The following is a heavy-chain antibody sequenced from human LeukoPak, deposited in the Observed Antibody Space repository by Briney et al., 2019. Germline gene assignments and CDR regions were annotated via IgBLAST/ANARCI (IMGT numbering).Heavy chain of an antibody. CDR1: GGSISSSSYS. V-gene: IGHV4-39*01. D-gene: IGHD6-13*01. CDR3: ATGYTSNCPYN. Sequence: SETLSLTCTVSGGSISSSSYSWGWIRQPPGKGLEWIGTIYYSGSTYYNPSLKSRVTISVDTSKNQFSLKLRSVTAADTAVYYCATGYTSNCPYNWGQGTLVTVSS. J-gene: IGHJ4*02. CDR2: IYYSGST.